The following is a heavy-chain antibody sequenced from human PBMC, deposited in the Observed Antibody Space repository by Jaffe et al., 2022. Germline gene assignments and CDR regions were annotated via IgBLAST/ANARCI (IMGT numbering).Heavy chain of an antibody. CDR3: ARDMNEAGYFDY. D-gene: IGHD1-1*01. Sequence: QVHLVQSGAEVKKPGASVKVSCKASGYTFTSYYMHWVRQAPGQGLEWMGIINPTGGTTTYAQKFQGRVTMTRDTSTSTVYMELSSLSSDDTAVYYCARDMNEAGYFDYWGQGTLVTVSS. V-gene: IGHV1-46*01. CDR1: GYTFTSYY. J-gene: IGHJ4*02. CDR2: INPTGGTT.